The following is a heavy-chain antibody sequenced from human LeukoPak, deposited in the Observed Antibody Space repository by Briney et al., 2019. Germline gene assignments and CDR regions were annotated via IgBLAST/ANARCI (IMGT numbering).Heavy chain of an antibody. J-gene: IGHJ6*03. CDR1: GGSISSGDYY. Sequence: SQTLSLACTVSGGSISSGDYYWSWIRQPPGKGLEWIGYIYYSGSTYYNPSLKSRVTISVDTSKNQFSLKLSSVTAADTAVYYCARGIGSWPQWPATYYYYYYMDVWGKGTTVTVSS. CDR3: ARGIGSWPQWPATYYYYYYMDV. D-gene: IGHD6-19*01. CDR2: IYYSGST. V-gene: IGHV4-30-4*08.